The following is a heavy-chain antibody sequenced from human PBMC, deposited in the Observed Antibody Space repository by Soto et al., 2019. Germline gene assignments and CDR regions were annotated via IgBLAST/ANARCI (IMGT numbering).Heavy chain of an antibody. D-gene: IGHD1-20*01. Sequence: QPGGSLRLSCEASGFIFSNYAMSWVRQAPGKGLKWVSTIRGSGGDTFYADSVKGRFTVSRDNSKNTLYLQMNSLRAEDTAIYYCAKGRSITETAALNYWGQGTLVTVSS. CDR1: GFIFSNYA. CDR2: IRGSGGDT. CDR3: AKGRSITETAALNY. V-gene: IGHV3-23*01. J-gene: IGHJ4*02.